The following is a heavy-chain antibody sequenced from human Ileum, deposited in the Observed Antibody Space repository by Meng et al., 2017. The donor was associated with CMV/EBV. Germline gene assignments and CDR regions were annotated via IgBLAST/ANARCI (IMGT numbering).Heavy chain of an antibody. J-gene: IGHJ5*02. CDR3: TLYSSGWYP. D-gene: IGHD6-19*01. CDR1: GFTFTISY. V-gene: IGHV1-46*03. CDR2: INPSGGST. Sequence: KVSCKASGFTFTISYIHWVRQAPGQGLEWMGIINPSGGSTNYAQKFQGRVTMTRDTSTSTVYMELSSLKSEDTAVYYCTLYSSGWYPWGQGTLVTVSS.